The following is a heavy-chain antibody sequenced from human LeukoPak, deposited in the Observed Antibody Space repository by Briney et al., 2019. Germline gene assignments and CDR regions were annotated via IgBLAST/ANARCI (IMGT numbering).Heavy chain of an antibody. D-gene: IGHD3-22*01. CDR3: ARGASSGYPLDY. CDR2: IIPIFGTA. CDR1: GGTFISYA. J-gene: IGHJ4*02. V-gene: IGHV1-69*13. Sequence: SVKVSCKASGGTFISYAISWVRQAPGQGLEWMGGIIPIFGTANYAQKFQGRVTITADESTSTAYMELSSLRSEDTAVYYCARGASSGYPLDYWGQGTLVTVSS.